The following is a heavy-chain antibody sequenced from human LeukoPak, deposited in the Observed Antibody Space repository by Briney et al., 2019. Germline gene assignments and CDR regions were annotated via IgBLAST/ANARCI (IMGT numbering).Heavy chain of an antibody. J-gene: IGHJ4*02. Sequence: PGGSLRLSCAASGFSVISNYMSWVRQAPGKGLEWVSYISSSSKTTHHADSVKGRFTISRDNAKNSLYLQMNSLRDEDTAVYYCAREGYYDSSGPFDHWGQGTLVTVSS. CDR2: ISSSSKTT. CDR1: GFSVISNY. CDR3: AREGYYDSSGPFDH. V-gene: IGHV3-48*02. D-gene: IGHD3-22*01.